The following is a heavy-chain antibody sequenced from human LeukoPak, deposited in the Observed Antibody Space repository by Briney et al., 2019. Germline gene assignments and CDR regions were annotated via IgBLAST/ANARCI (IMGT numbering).Heavy chain of an antibody. D-gene: IGHD2-21*02. CDR3: ASDYCGGDCYYAFDI. V-gene: IGHV7-4-1*02. CDR1: GYTFTSYA. CDR2: INTNTGNP. Sequence: ASVKVSCKASGYTFTSYAMNWVRQAPGQGLEWTGWINTNTGNPTYAQGFTGRFVFSLDTSVSTAYLQISSLKAEDTAVYYCASDYCGGDCYYAFDIWGQGTVVTVSS. J-gene: IGHJ3*02.